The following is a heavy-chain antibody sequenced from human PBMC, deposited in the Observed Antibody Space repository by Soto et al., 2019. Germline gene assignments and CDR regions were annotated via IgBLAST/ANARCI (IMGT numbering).Heavy chain of an antibody. CDR2: IWYDGSNK. J-gene: IGHJ6*02. V-gene: IGHV3-33*01. Sequence: LRLSCAASGFTFSSYGMHWVRQAPGKGLEWVAVIWYDGSNKYYADSVKGRFTISRDNSKNTLYLQMNSLRAEDTAVYYCARPSIVVVPAAMLYYYYGMDVWGQGTTVTVSS. CDR3: ARPSIVVVPAAMLYYYYGMDV. CDR1: GFTFSSYG. D-gene: IGHD2-2*01.